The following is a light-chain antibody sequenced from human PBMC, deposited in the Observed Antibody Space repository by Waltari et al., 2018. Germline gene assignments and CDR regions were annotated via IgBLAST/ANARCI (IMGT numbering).Light chain of an antibody. CDR1: QSVGRA. J-gene: IGKJ1*01. CDR2: DAS. CDR3: QMYVRLPVT. Sequence: EIELTHSPANLALSPGERAALSCRASQSVGRALAWYQQKPGQAPRLLIYDASSRATGIPDRFSGSGSGTDFSLTISRVEPEDFAVYYCQMYVRLPVTFGQGTKVEVK. V-gene: IGKV3D-20*02.